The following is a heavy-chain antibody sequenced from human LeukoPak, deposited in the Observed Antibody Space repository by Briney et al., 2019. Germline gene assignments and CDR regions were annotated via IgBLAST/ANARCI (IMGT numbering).Heavy chain of an antibody. Sequence: GGSRRRSCVSSGFTSSSYWMSWVRQAPGKGLEWVANIKQDGSEKYYVDSVKGRFTISRDNAKNSLYLQMNSLRAEDTAVYYCARDDIVATMRGGGVDYWGQGTLVTVSS. CDR2: IKQDGSEK. CDR1: GFTSSSYW. CDR3: ARDDIVATMRGGGVDY. V-gene: IGHV3-7*01. J-gene: IGHJ4*02. D-gene: IGHD5-12*01.